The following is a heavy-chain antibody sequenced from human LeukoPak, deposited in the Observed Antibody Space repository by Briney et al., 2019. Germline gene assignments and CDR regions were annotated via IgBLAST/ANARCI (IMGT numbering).Heavy chain of an antibody. Sequence: GASVKVSCKASGGTFSSYAISWVRQAPGQGLEWMGGIIPIFGTANYAQKFQGRVTVTADESTSTAYMELSSLRSEDTAVYYCARGLSGYDSDYWGQGTLVTVSS. V-gene: IGHV1-69*13. CDR1: GGTFSSYA. CDR3: ARGLSGYDSDY. J-gene: IGHJ4*02. D-gene: IGHD5-12*01. CDR2: IIPIFGTA.